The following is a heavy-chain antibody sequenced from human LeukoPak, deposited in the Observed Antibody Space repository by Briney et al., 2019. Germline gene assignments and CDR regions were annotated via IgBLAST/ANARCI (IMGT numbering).Heavy chain of an antibody. CDR3: ARGPWFGELLPVDY. J-gene: IGHJ4*02. Sequence: APVKVSCEASGYTFTSYGISWVRQAPGQGLEWVGWISAYNGNTNYAQKLQGRVTMTTDTSTSTAYMELRSLRSDDTAVYYCARGPWFGELLPVDYWGQGTLVTVSS. D-gene: IGHD3-10*01. V-gene: IGHV1-18*01. CDR1: GYTFTSYG. CDR2: ISAYNGNT.